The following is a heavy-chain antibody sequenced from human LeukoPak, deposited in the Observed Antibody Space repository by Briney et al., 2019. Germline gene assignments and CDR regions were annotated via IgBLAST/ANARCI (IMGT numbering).Heavy chain of an antibody. J-gene: IGHJ4*02. CDR1: GYTFTSYD. CDR2: MNPNSGNT. CDR3: ARAGYSSSWYWFDY. V-gene: IGHV1-8*03. D-gene: IGHD6-13*01. Sequence: GASVKVSCKASGYTFTSYDINWVRQATGQGLEWMGWMNPNSGNTGYAQKFQGRVTITRNTSISTAYMELSSLRSEDTAVYYCARAGYSSSWYWFDYWGQGTLVTVSS.